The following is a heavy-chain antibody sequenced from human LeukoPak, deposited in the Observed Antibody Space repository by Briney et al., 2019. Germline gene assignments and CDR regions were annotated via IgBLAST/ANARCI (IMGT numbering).Heavy chain of an antibody. CDR1: GYTFTGYD. Sequence: ASVKVSCKASGYTFTGYDINWVRQATGQGLEWMGWMNPNSGNTGYAQKFQGRVTITRNTSISTAYMELSSLRSEDTAVYYCARGPNWNYRYYYYYMDVWGKGTTVTVSS. D-gene: IGHD1-7*01. CDR2: MNPNSGNT. J-gene: IGHJ6*03. V-gene: IGHV1-8*03. CDR3: ARGPNWNYRYYYYYMDV.